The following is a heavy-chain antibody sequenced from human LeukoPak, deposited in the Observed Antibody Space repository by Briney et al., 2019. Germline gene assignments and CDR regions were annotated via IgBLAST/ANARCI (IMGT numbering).Heavy chain of an antibody. Sequence: GGSLRLSCAASGFTFSSYGMHWVRQAPGKGLEWVAVIWYDGSNKYYADSVKGRFTISRDNSKNTLYLQMNSLRAEDTAVYYCARGDLLGYCSSTSCYAQAPPTYYHYGMDVWGQGTTVTVSS. D-gene: IGHD2-2*01. CDR3: ARGDLLGYCSSTSCYAQAPPTYYHYGMDV. J-gene: IGHJ6*02. CDR2: IWYDGSNK. V-gene: IGHV3-33*01. CDR1: GFTFSSYG.